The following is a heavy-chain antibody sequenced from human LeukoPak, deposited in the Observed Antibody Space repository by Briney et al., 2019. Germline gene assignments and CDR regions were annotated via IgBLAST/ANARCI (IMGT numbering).Heavy chain of an antibody. V-gene: IGHV3-30*01. D-gene: IGHD1-26*01. CDR3: ARDVWELPTYFDY. J-gene: IGHJ4*02. CDR2: ISYDGSNK. CDR1: GFTFSSYA. Sequence: GGSLRLSCAASGFTFSSYAMHWVRQAPGKGLEWVAVISYDGSNKYYADSVKGRFTISRDNSKNTLYLQMNSLRAEDTAVYYCARDVWELPTYFDYWGQGTLVTVSS.